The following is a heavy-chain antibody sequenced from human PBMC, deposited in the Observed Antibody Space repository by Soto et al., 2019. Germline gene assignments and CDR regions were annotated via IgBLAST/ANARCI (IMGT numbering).Heavy chain of an antibody. Sequence: PGGSLRLSCAASGFTFSNYAMSWVRQAPGKGLEWVSAISGSGGSTYYADSVKGRFTISRDNSKNTLYLQMSSLRAEDTAVYFCETDQNYDFWSGTPAGGPGTLVTVSS. V-gene: IGHV3-23*01. CDR2: ISGSGGST. CDR3: ETDQNYDFWSGTPA. CDR1: GFTFSNYA. J-gene: IGHJ4*02. D-gene: IGHD3-3*01.